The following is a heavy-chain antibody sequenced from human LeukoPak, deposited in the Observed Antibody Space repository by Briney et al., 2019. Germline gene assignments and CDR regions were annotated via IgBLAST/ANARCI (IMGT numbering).Heavy chain of an antibody. CDR1: GFTFSSYA. J-gene: IGHJ4*02. CDR3: AKDLSYDSSGYRSDY. CDR2: ISGSGGST. D-gene: IGHD3-22*01. V-gene: IGHV3-23*01. Sequence: PAGSLRLSCAASGFTFSSYAMSWVRQAPGKGLEWVSAISGSGGSTYYADSVKGRFTISRDNSKNTLYLQRNSLRAEDTAVYYCAKDLSYDSSGYRSDYWGQGTLVTVSS.